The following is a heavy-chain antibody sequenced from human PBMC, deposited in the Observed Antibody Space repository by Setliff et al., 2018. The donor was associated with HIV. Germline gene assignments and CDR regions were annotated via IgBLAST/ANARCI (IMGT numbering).Heavy chain of an antibody. D-gene: IGHD1-26*01. J-gene: IGHJ4*02. CDR3: ARGVDGNYRKFFDN. CDR1: GYTFTDHY. V-gene: IGHV1-2*02. Sequence: RASVKVSCKASGYTFTDHYIHWVRQAPGQGLEWMGWINPNSGGTNYAQKFQGRVTMTRDTSINTAYMELSRLRSDDTAVYYCARGVDGNYRKFFDNWGQGTLVTVSS. CDR2: INPNSGGT.